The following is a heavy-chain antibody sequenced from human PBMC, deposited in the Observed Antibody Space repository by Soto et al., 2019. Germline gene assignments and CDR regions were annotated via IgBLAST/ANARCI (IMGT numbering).Heavy chain of an antibody. D-gene: IGHD3-10*01. CDR1: GYTFTSYA. Sequence: ASVKVSCKASGYTFTSYAMHWVRQAPGQRLEWMGWINAGNGNTKYSQKFQGRVTITRDTSASTAYMELSSLRSEDTAVYYCARDDYGSGSYYNVDYWGQGTLVTVSS. CDR2: INAGNGNT. CDR3: ARDDYGSGSYYNVDY. J-gene: IGHJ4*02. V-gene: IGHV1-3*01.